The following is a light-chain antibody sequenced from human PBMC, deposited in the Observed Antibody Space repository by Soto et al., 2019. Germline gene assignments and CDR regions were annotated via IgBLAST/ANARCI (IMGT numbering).Light chain of an antibody. CDR1: SSDVGGYNY. CDR3: SSYTSSSPDVV. J-gene: IGLJ2*01. Sequence: QSALTQPASVSGSPGQSITISCTGTSSDVGGYNYVSWYQQHPGKAPKLMIYDVSNRPSGVSNRFSGSKSGNTASLTISGLQAEDEADYYFSSYTSSSPDVVFGGGTKLTVL. CDR2: DVS. V-gene: IGLV2-14*01.